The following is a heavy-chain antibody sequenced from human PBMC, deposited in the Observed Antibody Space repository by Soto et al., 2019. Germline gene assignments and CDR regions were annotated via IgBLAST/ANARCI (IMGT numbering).Heavy chain of an antibody. Sequence: SETLSLTCTVSGGSISSGDYYWSWIRQPPGKGLEWIGYIYYSGSTYYNPSLKSRVTISVDTSKNQFSLKLSSVTAADTAVYYCARGPLSDAFDIWCQGTMVTVSS. CDR2: IYYSGST. V-gene: IGHV4-30-4*01. CDR1: GGSISSGDYY. J-gene: IGHJ3*02. CDR3: ARGPLSDAFDI.